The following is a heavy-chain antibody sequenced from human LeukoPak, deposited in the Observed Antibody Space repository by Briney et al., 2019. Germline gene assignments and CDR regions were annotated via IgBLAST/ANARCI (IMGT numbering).Heavy chain of an antibody. Sequence: SETLSLTCTLTGGSTIDNIFYWGWLRHPPGKGLEWIGRIFHSGTTNYNPSLERRVTIAVDTSKYQFSLRLTSVTAADTALYYCARLTDSWGQGTLVTVSS. CDR3: ARLTDS. J-gene: IGHJ4*02. V-gene: IGHV4-39*01. CDR2: IFHSGTT. CDR1: GGSTIDNIFY.